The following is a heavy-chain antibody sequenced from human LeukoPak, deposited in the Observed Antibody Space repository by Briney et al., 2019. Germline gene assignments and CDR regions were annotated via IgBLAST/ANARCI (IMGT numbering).Heavy chain of an antibody. CDR2: IKQDGSEK. V-gene: IGHV3-7*01. CDR3: ASNLYGSAPYYYYMDV. J-gene: IGHJ6*03. Sequence: GGSLRLSCVASEFTFSSYWMSWVRQAPGMGLEWVANIKQDGSEKYYVDSVKGRFTISRDNAKNSLYLQMNSLRAEDTAVYYCASNLYGSAPYYYYMDVWGKGTTVTVSS. D-gene: IGHD3-10*01. CDR1: EFTFSSYW.